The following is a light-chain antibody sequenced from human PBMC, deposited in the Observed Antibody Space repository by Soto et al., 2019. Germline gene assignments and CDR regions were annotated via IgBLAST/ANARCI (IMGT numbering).Light chain of an antibody. Sequence: EILMTQSPATLSVSPGERATLSCRASQSVTSNYLSCYQQTPGQSPMLLIYGAFSSATGIPARFSGSGSGTDVILTIISLQYEDVAVSYYQQYLDWHPLTFGGGTKVEIK. CDR3: QQYLDWHPLT. V-gene: IGKV3-15*01. CDR1: QSVTSN. J-gene: IGKJ4*02. CDR2: GAF.